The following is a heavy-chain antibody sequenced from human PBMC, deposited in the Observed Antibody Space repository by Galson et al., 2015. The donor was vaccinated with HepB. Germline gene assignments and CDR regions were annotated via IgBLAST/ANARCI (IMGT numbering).Heavy chain of an antibody. Sequence: SVKVSCKASGYTFSTYSIIWVRQAPGQGLEWMGWISPYNRYTKYTQKLQGRVTMTTDTSTSTAFMELRSLRSDDTAVYYCARGALVVAVGATQNNWFGPWGQGTLVTVSS. CDR3: ARGALVVAVGATQNNWFGP. J-gene: IGHJ5*02. D-gene: IGHD2-15*01. V-gene: IGHV1-18*01. CDR1: GYTFSTYS. CDR2: ISPYNRYT.